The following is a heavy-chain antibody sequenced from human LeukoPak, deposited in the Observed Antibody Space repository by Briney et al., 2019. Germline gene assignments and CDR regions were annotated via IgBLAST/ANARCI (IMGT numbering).Heavy chain of an antibody. CDR2: INHSGST. Sequence: PSETLSLTCAVYGGSFSGYYWSWIRQPPGKGLEWIGEINHSGSTNYNPSLKSRVTISVDTSKNQFSLKLSSVTAADTAVSYCARHYGSGSYFSRGNWFDPWGQGTLVTVSS. V-gene: IGHV4-34*01. CDR1: GGSFSGYY. J-gene: IGHJ5*02. CDR3: ARHYGSGSYFSRGNWFDP. D-gene: IGHD3-10*01.